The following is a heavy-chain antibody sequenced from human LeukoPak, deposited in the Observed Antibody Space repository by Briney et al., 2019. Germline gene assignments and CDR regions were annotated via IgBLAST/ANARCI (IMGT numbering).Heavy chain of an antibody. D-gene: IGHD3-3*01. V-gene: IGHV3-30*02. J-gene: IGHJ4*02. CDR3: AKPLALRFLEWSHDY. CDR2: IRNDVGDK. CDR1: GLTFSRYG. Sequence: GGSLRLSCAASGLTFSRYGMHWVRQAPGKGLEWVAFIRNDVGDKYYADSVEGRFAISRDNSKNTVYLQMNSLRAEDTAVYYCAKPLALRFLEWSHDYWGQGTLVTVSS.